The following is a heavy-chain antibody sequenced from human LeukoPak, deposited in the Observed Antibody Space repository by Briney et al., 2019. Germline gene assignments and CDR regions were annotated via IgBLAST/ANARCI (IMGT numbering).Heavy chain of an antibody. Sequence: GGSLRLSCAASGFTFSSYAMSWVRQTPGKGLEWVSTVSGSGSYPSYAGSVQGRFTVSRDNSKNTLYLQMNSLRAEDTAVYYCAKCNSDWYEDYWGQGTLVTVSS. CDR2: VSGSGSYP. J-gene: IGHJ4*02. CDR1: GFTFSSYA. D-gene: IGHD6-19*01. CDR3: AKCNSDWYEDY. V-gene: IGHV3-23*01.